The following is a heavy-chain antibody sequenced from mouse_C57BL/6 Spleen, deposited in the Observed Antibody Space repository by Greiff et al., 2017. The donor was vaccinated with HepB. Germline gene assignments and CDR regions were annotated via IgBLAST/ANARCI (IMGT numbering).Heavy chain of an antibody. D-gene: IGHD3-3*01. V-gene: IGHV1-50*01. CDR1: GYTFTSYW. Sequence: QVQLQQPGAELVKPGASVKLSCKASGYTFTSYWMQWVKLRPGQGLEWIGEIDPSDSYTNYNQKFKGKATLTVDTSSSTAYMQLSSLTSEDSAVYYCARRAGTGYFDYWGQGTTLTVSS. J-gene: IGHJ2*01. CDR3: ARRAGTGYFDY. CDR2: IDPSDSYT.